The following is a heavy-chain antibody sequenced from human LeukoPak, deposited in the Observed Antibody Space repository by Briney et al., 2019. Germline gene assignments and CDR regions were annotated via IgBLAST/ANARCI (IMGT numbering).Heavy chain of an antibody. CDR2: IYYSGST. CDR3: ARDLKGIAAS. V-gene: IGHV4-30-4*01. J-gene: IGHJ4*02. CDR1: GGSISSGDYY. D-gene: IGHD6-13*01. Sequence: SETLSLTRTVSGGSISSGDYYWSWIRQPPGKGLEWIGYIYYSGSTYYNPSLKSRVTISVDTSKNQFSLKLSSVTAADTAVYYCARDLKGIAASWGQGTLVTVSS.